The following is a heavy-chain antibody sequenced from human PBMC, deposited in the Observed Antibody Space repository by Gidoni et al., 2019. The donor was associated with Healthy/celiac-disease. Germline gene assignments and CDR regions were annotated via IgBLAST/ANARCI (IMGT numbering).Heavy chain of an antibody. J-gene: IGHJ5*02. CDR1: GFPFRSYA. CDR3: AREGGYCSSTSCYHCFDP. D-gene: IGHD2-2*01. Sequence: QVQLVESGGGVVQPGRSLRLSCAASGFPFRSYARHWVRQAPGKGLEWVAVISYDGSNKYYADSVKGRFTISRDKSKNTLYLQMNSLRAEDTAVYYCAREGGYCSSTSCYHCFDPWGQGTLVTVSS. V-gene: IGHV3-30*04. CDR2: ISYDGSNK.